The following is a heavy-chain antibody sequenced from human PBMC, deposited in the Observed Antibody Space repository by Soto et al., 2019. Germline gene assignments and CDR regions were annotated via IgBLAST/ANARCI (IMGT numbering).Heavy chain of an antibody. CDR3: ARGIGYCSSINCYSSRRLRFDS. CDR2: VNHRGTT. D-gene: IGHD2-2*01. Sequence: QVQLQQWGAGLLKPSETLSLTCAVYGGSFSGYYWTWIRHSPEKGLEWIGEVNHRGTTYYNPSLKTRVTISVHTPKNQFSLKMSSVTAADTAVYYCARGIGYCSSINCYSSRRLRFDSWGQGTLVTVSS. J-gene: IGHJ4*02. V-gene: IGHV4-34*01. CDR1: GGSFSGYY.